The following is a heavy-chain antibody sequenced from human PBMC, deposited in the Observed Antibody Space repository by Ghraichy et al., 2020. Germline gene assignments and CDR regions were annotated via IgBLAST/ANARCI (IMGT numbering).Heavy chain of an antibody. CDR3: ATVGLNDVTSAVYDFWSGSNWYFDL. CDR2: FDPEDGET. J-gene: IGHJ2*01. D-gene: IGHD3-3*01. Sequence: ASVKVSCKVSGYTLTELSMHWVRQAPGKGLEWMGGFDPEDGETIYAQKFQGRVTMTEDTSTDTAYMELSSLRSEDTAVYYCATVGLNDVTSAVYDFWSGSNWYFDLWGRGTLVTVSS. CDR1: GYTLTELS. V-gene: IGHV1-24*01.